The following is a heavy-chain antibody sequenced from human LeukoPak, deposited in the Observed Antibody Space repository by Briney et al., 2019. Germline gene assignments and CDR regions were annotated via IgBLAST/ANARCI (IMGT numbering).Heavy chain of an antibody. V-gene: IGHV4-28*01. CDR3: ARNQAVTADRGAFDI. CDR2: INYSGSA. Sequence: SATLSLTCAFSGYSISSNNWWAWLRQPPGKGLEWIGHINYSGSAYYNHYNPSLTSRLPLSVNTTKNQLSLKLDSVTEKDTDMYYCARNQAVTADRGAFDIWGQGTMVTVSS. J-gene: IGHJ3*02. D-gene: IGHD2-21*02. CDR1: GYSISSNNW.